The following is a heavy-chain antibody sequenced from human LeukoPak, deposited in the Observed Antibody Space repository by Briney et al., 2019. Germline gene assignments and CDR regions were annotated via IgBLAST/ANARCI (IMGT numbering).Heavy chain of an antibody. CDR2: ISSSSSYT. V-gene: IGHV3-11*06. D-gene: IGHD3-22*01. CDR3: ARGDSSGYYYIDY. CDR1: GFTFSDYY. J-gene: IGHJ4*02. Sequence: GGSLRLSCAASGFTFSDYYMSWIRQAPGKGLEWVSYISSSSSYTNYADSVKGRFTISRDNAKNSLYLQMNSLRAEDTAVYYCARGDSSGYYYIDYWGQGTLVTVSS.